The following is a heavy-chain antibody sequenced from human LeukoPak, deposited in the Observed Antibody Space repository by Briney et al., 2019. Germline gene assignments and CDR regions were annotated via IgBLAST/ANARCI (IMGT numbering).Heavy chain of an antibody. Sequence: GASVKVSCKASGYTFTGYFMHWVRQAPGQGLEWMGWINPNSGGTNYAQKFRGRVTMTRDTSISTAYMELSRLRSDDTAVYYCARQELVDIVATTYWGQGTLVTVSS. CDR2: INPNSGGT. CDR3: ARQELVDIVATTY. D-gene: IGHD5-12*01. J-gene: IGHJ4*02. V-gene: IGHV1-2*02. CDR1: GYTFTGYF.